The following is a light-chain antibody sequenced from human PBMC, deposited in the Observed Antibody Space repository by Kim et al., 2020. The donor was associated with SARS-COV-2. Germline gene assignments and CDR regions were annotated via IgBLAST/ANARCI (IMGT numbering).Light chain of an antibody. CDR1: RSDVGGYNY. CDR2: DVT. V-gene: IGLV2-8*01. J-gene: IGLJ1*01. Sequence: PGQSVTISCTGPRSDVGGYNYVSWYQQHPSKSPKLIIYDVTRRPSGVPDRFSGSKSGNTASLTVSGLQAEDEADYYCSSYAGSNNVFGTGTQLTVL. CDR3: SSYAGSNNV.